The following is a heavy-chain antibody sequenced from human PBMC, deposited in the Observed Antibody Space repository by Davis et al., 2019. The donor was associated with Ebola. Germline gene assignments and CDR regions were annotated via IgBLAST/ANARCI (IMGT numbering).Heavy chain of an antibody. CDR1: GGSFSGYY. D-gene: IGHD2-2*02. Sequence: MPSETLSLTCAVYGGSFSGYYWSWIRQPPGKGLEWIGEINHSGSTNYNPSLKSRITISVDTSKNQFSLKLSPVTAADTAVYYCARGGVVPAAIRTYYYGMDVWGQGTTVTVSS. J-gene: IGHJ6*02. CDR3: ARGGVVPAAIRTYYYGMDV. V-gene: IGHV4-34*01. CDR2: INHSGST.